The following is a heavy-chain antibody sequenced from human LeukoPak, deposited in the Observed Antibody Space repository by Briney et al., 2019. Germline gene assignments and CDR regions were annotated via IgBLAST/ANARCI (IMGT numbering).Heavy chain of an antibody. CDR2: ISWNSGSI. CDR1: GFTYDEYA. D-gene: IGHD3-10*01. J-gene: IGHJ4*02. V-gene: IGHV3-9*01. CDR3: ARERFHGSGAPRYDY. Sequence: GGSLRLSCAASGFTYDEYAMHWVRQAPGKGLEWVSGISWNSGSIGYADSVKGRFTISRDNAKNSLYLQMNSLRAEDTAVYYCARERFHGSGAPRYDYWGQGTLVTVSS.